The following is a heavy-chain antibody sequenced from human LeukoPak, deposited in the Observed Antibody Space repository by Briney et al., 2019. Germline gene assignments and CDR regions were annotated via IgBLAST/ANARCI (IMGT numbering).Heavy chain of an antibody. Sequence: SETLSLTCTVPGGSISSGNYYWSWIRQHPGKGLEWIGYIYYSGSTYYNASLKSRVTISVDTSKNQFSLKLSSVTAADTAVYYCARVVVVPGATGWVDPWGQGTLVTVSS. CDR1: GGSISSGNYY. J-gene: IGHJ5*02. CDR3: ARVVVVPGATGWVDP. CDR2: IYYSGST. D-gene: IGHD2-2*01. V-gene: IGHV4-31*03.